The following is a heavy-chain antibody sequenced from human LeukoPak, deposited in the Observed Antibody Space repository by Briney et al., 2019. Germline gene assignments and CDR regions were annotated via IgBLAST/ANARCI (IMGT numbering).Heavy chain of an antibody. CDR3: ARDGIAAAGPDY. D-gene: IGHD6-13*01. CDR1: GFTFSSYA. CDR2: ISYDGSNK. J-gene: IGHJ4*02. Sequence: PGGSLRLSCAASGFTFSSYAMHWVRQAPGKGLEWVAVISYDGSNKYYADSVKGRFTISRDNSKNTLYLRMNSLRAEDTAVYYCARDGIAAAGPDYWGQGTLVTVSS. V-gene: IGHV3-30*01.